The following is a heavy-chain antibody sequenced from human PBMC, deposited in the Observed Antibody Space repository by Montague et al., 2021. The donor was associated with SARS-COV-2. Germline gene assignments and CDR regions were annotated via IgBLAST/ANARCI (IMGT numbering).Heavy chain of an antibody. CDR2: IDWDDDK. V-gene: IGHV2-70*11. D-gene: IGHD3-9*01. J-gene: IGHJ4*02. CDR3: ARIRYDILTGYQTLFDY. Sequence: PALVKPTQTLTLTCTFSGFSLSTSGMCVSWIRQPPGKALEWLARIDWDDDKYYSTFLKTRLTISKDTSKNQVVLTMTNMDPVDTATYYCARIRYDILTGYQTLFDYWGQGTLVTVSS. CDR1: GFSLSTSGMC.